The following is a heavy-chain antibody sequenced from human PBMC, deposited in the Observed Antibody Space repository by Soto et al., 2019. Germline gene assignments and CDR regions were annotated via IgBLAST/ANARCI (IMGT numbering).Heavy chain of an antibody. CDR2: INPDSGGT. CDR3: GRDVNGYDGENY. Sequence: VASVKVSCKASGYTFTGYYIHWVRQAPGQGLEWMGWINPDSGGTNYAQNFQDRVTMTRDTSTSTAFMEVSSLRSDDTAVYFCGRDVNGYDGENYWGQGTLVTVSS. CDR1: GYTFTGYY. J-gene: IGHJ4*02. V-gene: IGHV1-2*02. D-gene: IGHD5-12*01.